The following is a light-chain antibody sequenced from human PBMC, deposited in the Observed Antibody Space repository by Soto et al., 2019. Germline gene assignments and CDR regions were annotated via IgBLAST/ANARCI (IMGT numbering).Light chain of an antibody. CDR2: EVG. Sequence: QSALTQPASVSGSPGQSITISCTGTSSDVGGYNYVSWYQQHPGKAPKLMIYEVGNRPSGVSNRFSGSKSGNTASLTISGLQAEDEADYYCSSYTSSSTPYVVFGGGTKLTVL. J-gene: IGLJ2*01. V-gene: IGLV2-14*01. CDR1: SSDVGGYNY. CDR3: SSYTSSSTPYVV.